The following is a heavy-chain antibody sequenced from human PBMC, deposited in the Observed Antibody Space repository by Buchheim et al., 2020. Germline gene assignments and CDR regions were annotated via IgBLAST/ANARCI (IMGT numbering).Heavy chain of an antibody. J-gene: IGHJ5*02. D-gene: IGHD5-12*01. CDR3: ARAPWVRGGNWFDP. CDR1: GGSFSGYY. Sequence: QVQLQQWGAGLLKPSETLSLTCAVYGGSFSGYYWSWIRQPPGKGLEWIGEINHSGSTNYNPSLKSRVTISVDTSKNKLSLKLSSVTAADTAVYYCARAPWVRGGNWFDPWGQGTL. CDR2: INHSGST. V-gene: IGHV4-34*01.